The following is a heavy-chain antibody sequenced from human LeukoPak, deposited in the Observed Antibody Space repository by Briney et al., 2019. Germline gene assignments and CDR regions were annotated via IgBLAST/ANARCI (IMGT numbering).Heavy chain of an antibody. CDR3: ARGGDGDILTGLVFDY. Sequence: ASVKVSCKASGYRFTSYGISWVRQAPGQGLEWMGWISAYNGNTNYAQKLQGRVTMTTDTSTSTAYMELRSLRSDDTAVYYCARGGDGDILTGLVFDYWGQGTLVAVSS. D-gene: IGHD3-9*01. CDR2: ISAYNGNT. CDR1: GYRFTSYG. V-gene: IGHV1-18*01. J-gene: IGHJ4*02.